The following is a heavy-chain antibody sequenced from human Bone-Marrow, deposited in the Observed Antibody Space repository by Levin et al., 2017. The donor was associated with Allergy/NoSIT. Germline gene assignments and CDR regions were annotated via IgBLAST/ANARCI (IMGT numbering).Heavy chain of an antibody. J-gene: IGHJ4*02. CDR2: ISGSGNNI. V-gene: IGHV3-23*01. Sequence: GGSLRLSCAASGFTFNNYGLSWVRQAPGKGLEWVSAISGSGNNIYYADSVRGRFTISRDNSKNTLDLQLNSLTAEDTAVYYCAKWASYCGGDCYWFAPFNCWGQGALVTVSS. D-gene: IGHD2-21*01. CDR3: AKWASYCGGDCYWFAPFNC. CDR1: GFTFNNYG.